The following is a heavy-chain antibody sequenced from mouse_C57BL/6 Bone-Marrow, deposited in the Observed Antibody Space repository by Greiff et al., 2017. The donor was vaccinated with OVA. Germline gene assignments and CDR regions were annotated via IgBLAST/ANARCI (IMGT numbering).Heavy chain of an antibody. J-gene: IGHJ3*01. V-gene: IGHV1-74*01. D-gene: IGHD2-4*01. CDR2: IHPSDSAT. CDR1: GYTFTSYW. CDR3: AISGVYYDSPRFAY. Sequence: VQLQQPGAELVKPGASVKVSCKASGYTFTSYWMHWVKQRPGQGLEWIGRIHPSDSATNYNQKFKGKATLTVDKSSSTAYMQLSSLTSEDSAVYYCAISGVYYDSPRFAYWGQGTLVTVSA.